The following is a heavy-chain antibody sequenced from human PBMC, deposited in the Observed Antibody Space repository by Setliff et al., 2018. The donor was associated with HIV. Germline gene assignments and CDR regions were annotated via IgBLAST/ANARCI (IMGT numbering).Heavy chain of an antibody. V-gene: IGHV1-46*01. CDR1: GYIFRNHY. Sequence: ASVKVSCKASGYIFRNHYIHWVRQAPGKGLEWMATINPEGGGTTNAQKFQGRITLASDTSTNTVYMELSSLTHEDTAIYFCARAVSTLIRGVTLNYFYYIDVWGTGTTVTVSS. D-gene: IGHD3-10*01. CDR2: INPEGGGT. J-gene: IGHJ6*03. CDR3: ARAVSTLIRGVTLNYFYYIDV.